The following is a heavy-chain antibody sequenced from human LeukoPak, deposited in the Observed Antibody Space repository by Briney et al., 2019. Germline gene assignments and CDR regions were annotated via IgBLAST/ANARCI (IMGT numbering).Heavy chain of an antibody. V-gene: IGHV3-33*01. Sequence: GGSLRLSCTASGFKFGIHAVHWVRQAPGKGLEWLAQIWYDGSNIHYVHSVKGRFTPSRDYSKNTVYLQMNSLRVEDTALFFCARDGKYLAPYAMEVWGQGTTVSVSS. J-gene: IGHJ6*02. CDR2: IWYDGSNI. CDR3: ARDGKYLAPYAMEV. CDR1: GFKFGIHA. D-gene: IGHD3-10*01.